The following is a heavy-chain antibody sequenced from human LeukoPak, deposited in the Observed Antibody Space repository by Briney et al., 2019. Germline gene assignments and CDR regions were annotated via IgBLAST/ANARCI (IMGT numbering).Heavy chain of an antibody. Sequence: GGSLRLSCAASGFTFSSYSMNWVRQAPGKGLEWVSSISSSSSYIYYADLVKGRFTISRDNAKNSLYLQMNSLRAEDTAVYYCASQWGSSSFLDAFDIWGQGTMVTVSS. CDR1: GFTFSSYS. V-gene: IGHV3-21*01. D-gene: IGHD6-13*01. J-gene: IGHJ3*02. CDR3: ASQWGSSSFLDAFDI. CDR2: ISSSSSYI.